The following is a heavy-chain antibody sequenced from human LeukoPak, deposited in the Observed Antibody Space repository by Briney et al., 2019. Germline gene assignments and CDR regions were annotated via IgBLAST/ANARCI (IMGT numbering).Heavy chain of an antibody. CDR3: ARGVASPLDAFDI. CDR2: LYNSGST. CDR1: GGSISSYY. J-gene: IGHJ3*02. V-gene: IGHV4-59*01. Sequence: ETLYLPCTVSGGSISSYYWNWMRQPPGKGLEWIGYLYNSGSTNYNPSLKSRFTISVDMSKNQLSLKLSSVTAADTAVYYCARGVASPLDAFDIWGQGTMVTVSS. D-gene: IGHD2-21*01.